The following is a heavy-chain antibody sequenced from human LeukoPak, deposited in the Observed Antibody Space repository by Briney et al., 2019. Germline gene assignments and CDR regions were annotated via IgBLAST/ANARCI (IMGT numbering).Heavy chain of an antibody. CDR1: GFTFSSYE. Sequence: GGSLRLSCAASGFTFSSYEMNWVRQAPGKGLEWVSYISSSGSTIYYADSVKGRFTISRDNSKNTLYLQMNSLRAEDTAVYYRAPIAIRSGYWGQGTLVTVSS. CDR2: ISSSGSTI. V-gene: IGHV3-48*03. CDR3: APIAIRSGY. D-gene: IGHD3-9*01. J-gene: IGHJ4*02.